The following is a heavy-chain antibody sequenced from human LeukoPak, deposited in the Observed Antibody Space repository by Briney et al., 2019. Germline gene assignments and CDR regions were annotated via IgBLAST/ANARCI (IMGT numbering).Heavy chain of an antibody. V-gene: IGHV3-23*01. D-gene: IGHD1-26*01. J-gene: IGHJ4*02. Sequence: GGSLRLSCAASGLTFSSYAMSWVRQAPEKGLEWVSTISGSGGGTYYADSVKGRFTISRDDSKNTLYLQMNSLRAEDTAVYYCVKDLGRYRNNCFDHWGQGTLVTVSS. CDR1: GLTFSSYA. CDR2: ISGSGGGT. CDR3: VKDLGRYRNNCFDH.